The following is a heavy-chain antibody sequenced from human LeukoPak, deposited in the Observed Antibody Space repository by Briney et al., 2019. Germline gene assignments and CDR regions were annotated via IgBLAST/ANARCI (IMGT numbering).Heavy chain of an antibody. Sequence: AGGPLRLSCAASGFTFSYYSMNWVRQAPGKGLEWVSYISSSSRTIYYADSVKGRFTISRDNAKNSLYLQMNSPRAEDTAVYYCARDSLEYSSGWYTFDNWGQGTLVTVSS. CDR1: GFTFSYYS. CDR3: ARDSLEYSSGWYTFDN. CDR2: ISSSSRTI. J-gene: IGHJ4*02. V-gene: IGHV3-48*01. D-gene: IGHD6-19*01.